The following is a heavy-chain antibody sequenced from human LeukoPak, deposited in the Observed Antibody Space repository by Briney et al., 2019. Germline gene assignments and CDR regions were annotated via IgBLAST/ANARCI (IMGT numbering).Heavy chain of an antibody. CDR2: ISSSSNFI. Sequence: PGGSLRLSCAASAFTFSSHSINWVRQAPGKGLEWVASISSSSNFIYYADSVKGRFTISRDNAKNSLYLQMNSLRAEDTAVYYCARDSGTTFGANYYFDYWGQGTLVTVSS. J-gene: IGHJ4*02. CDR3: ARDSGTTFGANYYFDY. D-gene: IGHD1-1*01. CDR1: AFTFSSHS. V-gene: IGHV3-21*01.